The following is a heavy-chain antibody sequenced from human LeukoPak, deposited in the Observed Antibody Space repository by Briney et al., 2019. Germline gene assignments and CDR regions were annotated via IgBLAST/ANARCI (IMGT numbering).Heavy chain of an antibody. V-gene: IGHV1-2*06. CDR2: INPNSGGT. D-gene: IGHD6-13*01. Sequence: GASVKVSCKASGYTFTGHYMHWVRQAPGQGLEWMGRINPNSGGTNYAQKFQGRVTMTRDTSISTAYRELSRLRSDDSAVEYCAKTIADGRFDPWGQGTLVTVSS. J-gene: IGHJ5*02. CDR3: AKTIADGRFDP. CDR1: GYTFTGHY.